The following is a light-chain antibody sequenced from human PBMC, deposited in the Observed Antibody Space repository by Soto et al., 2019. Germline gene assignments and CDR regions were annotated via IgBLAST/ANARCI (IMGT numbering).Light chain of an antibody. V-gene: IGKV3-20*01. Sequence: EDVLTQSSATVSLSPGARATLSCRASQSVSSSYLAWYQQKPGQAPRLVIYGASSRATGIPDRFSGIGFGTDGTLTISSLQSEDCALYDCQQYNDWPLTFGPGTKVDI. CDR3: QQYNDWPLT. CDR2: GAS. J-gene: IGKJ1*01. CDR1: QSVSSSY.